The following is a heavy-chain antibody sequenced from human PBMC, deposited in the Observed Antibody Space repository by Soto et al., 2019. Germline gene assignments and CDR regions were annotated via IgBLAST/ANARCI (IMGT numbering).Heavy chain of an antibody. CDR3: ARDSSGYYPDAFDI. Sequence: SVKVSCKASGVTFSSYAISWVRQAPGQGLEWMGGIIPIFGTANYAQKFQGRVTITADGSTSTAYMELSSLRSEDTAVYYCARDSSGYYPDAFDIWGQGTMVTVSS. D-gene: IGHD3-22*01. J-gene: IGHJ3*02. CDR2: IIPIFGTA. V-gene: IGHV1-69*13. CDR1: GVTFSSYA.